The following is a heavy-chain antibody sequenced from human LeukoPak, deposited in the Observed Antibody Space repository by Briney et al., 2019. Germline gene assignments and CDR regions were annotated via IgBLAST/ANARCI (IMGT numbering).Heavy chain of an antibody. Sequence: PGGSLRLSCTASGFSFSTYSMNWVRQAPGKGLEWVSYIVGSSSNIYYAASVKGRFTISRDNAKNSLYLQMDSLRAEDTAVYYCATDSPETAAFDYWGQGTLVTVSS. D-gene: IGHD2-21*02. V-gene: IGHV3-48*04. CDR3: ATDSPETAAFDY. CDR1: GFSFSTYS. J-gene: IGHJ4*02. CDR2: IVGSSSNI.